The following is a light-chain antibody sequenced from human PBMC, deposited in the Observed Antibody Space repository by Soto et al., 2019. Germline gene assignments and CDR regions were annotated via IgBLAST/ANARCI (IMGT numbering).Light chain of an antibody. CDR1: QNVRTF. J-gene: IGKJ5*01. Sequence: DIILTQSPDTLSLSPGERATLSCRASQNVRTFLAWYQQKPGQAPRLLVYHASNRATAVPARFSGSGSGTDFTLTISSLEPEDFAVYYCHQRSNRPITFGQGTRLEIK. V-gene: IGKV3-11*01. CDR2: HAS. CDR3: HQRSNRPIT.